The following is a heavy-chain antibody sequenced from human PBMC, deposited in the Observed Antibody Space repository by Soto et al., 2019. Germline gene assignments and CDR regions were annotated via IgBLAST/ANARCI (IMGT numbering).Heavy chain of an antibody. V-gene: IGHV3-23*01. D-gene: IGHD6-25*01. J-gene: IGHJ4*02. CDR1: GFTFSKYA. CDR2: ISGSGTTT. CDR3: VKFFVETGGSSGWPWYLDS. Sequence: EVQLLESGGGLVQPGGSLRLSCAASGFTFSKYAMSWVRQAPGKGLEWVSAISGSGTTTYSADSVRGRFTNSRDNSDNMLYLQRNSPSPEDTALYYCVKFFVETGGSSGWPWYLDSWGQGTLVTVSS.